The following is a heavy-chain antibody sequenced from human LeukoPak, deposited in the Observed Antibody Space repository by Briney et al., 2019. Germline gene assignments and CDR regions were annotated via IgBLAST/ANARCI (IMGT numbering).Heavy chain of an antibody. D-gene: IGHD5-18*01. CDR2: INHSGST. J-gene: IGHJ4*02. CDR1: GGSFSGYY. V-gene: IGHV4-34*01. Sequence: SETLSLTCAVYGGSFSGYYWSWIRQPPGKGLEWIGEINHSGSTNYNPSLKSRVTISVDTSKNRFSLKLSSVTAADTAVYYCARVSSYGYFFTYWGQGTLVTVSS. CDR3: ARVSSYGYFFTY.